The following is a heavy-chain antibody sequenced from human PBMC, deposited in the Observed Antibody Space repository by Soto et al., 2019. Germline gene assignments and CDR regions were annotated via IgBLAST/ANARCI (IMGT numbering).Heavy chain of an antibody. CDR2: IYYSGST. CDR3: ARVDDSSGFFDY. Sequence: SETLSLTCTVSGGSISSGGYYWSWIRQHPGKGLEWIGYIYYSGSTYYNPSLKSRVTISVDTSKNQFSLKLSSVTAADTAVYYCARVDDSSGFFDYWGQGTLGTVSS. D-gene: IGHD3-22*01. J-gene: IGHJ4*02. V-gene: IGHV4-31*03. CDR1: GGSISSGGYY.